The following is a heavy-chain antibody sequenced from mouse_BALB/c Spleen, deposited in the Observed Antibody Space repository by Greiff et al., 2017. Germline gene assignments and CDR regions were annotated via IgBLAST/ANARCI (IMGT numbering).Heavy chain of an antibody. V-gene: IGHV5-9-4*01. CDR2: ISSGGSYT. D-gene: IGHD2-4*01. CDR1: GFTFSSYA. Sequence: EVQVVESGGGLVKPGGSLKLSCAASGFTFSSYAMSWVRQSPEKRLEWVAEISSGGSYTYYPDTVTGRFTISRDNAKNTLYLEMSSLRSEDTAMYYCARDADYDDPYYAMDYWGQGTSVTVSS. J-gene: IGHJ4*01. CDR3: ARDADYDDPYYAMDY.